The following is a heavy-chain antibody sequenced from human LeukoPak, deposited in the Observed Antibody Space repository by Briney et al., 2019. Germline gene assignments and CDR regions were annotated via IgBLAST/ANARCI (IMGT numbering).Heavy chain of an antibody. CDR3: TQTDLGYCSGGSCYISDY. J-gene: IGHJ4*02. CDR1: GYTFTGYY. Sequence: GASVTVSCKASGYTFTGYYMHWVRQAPGQGLEWMGWINPNSGGTNYAQKFQGRVTMTRDTSISTAYMELSRLRSDDTAVYYCTQTDLGYCSGGSCYISDYWGQGTLVTVSS. V-gene: IGHV1-2*02. CDR2: INPNSGGT. D-gene: IGHD2-15*01.